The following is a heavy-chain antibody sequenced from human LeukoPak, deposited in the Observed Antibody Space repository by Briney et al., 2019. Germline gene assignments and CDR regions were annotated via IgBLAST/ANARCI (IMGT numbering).Heavy chain of an antibody. CDR1: GGSFSGYY. V-gene: IGHV4-34*01. CDR2: INHSGST. Sequence: PSETLSLTCAVYGGSFSGYYWSWIRQPPGKGLEWIGEINHSGSTNYNPSLKSRVTISVDTSKNQFSLKLSSVTAADTAVYYCARGSRDSSSWNKYYFDYWGQGTLVTVSS. D-gene: IGHD6-13*01. J-gene: IGHJ4*02. CDR3: ARGSRDSSSWNKYYFDY.